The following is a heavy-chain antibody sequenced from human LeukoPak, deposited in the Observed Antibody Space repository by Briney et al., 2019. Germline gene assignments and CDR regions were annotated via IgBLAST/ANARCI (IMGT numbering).Heavy chain of an antibody. CDR1: GFTFSSYA. Sequence: GGSLRLSCAASGFTFSSYAMHWVRQAPGKGLEWVAVISYDGSNKYYADSVKGRFTISGDNSKNTLYLQMNSLRAEDTAVYYCARLHSSDSPLDYWGQGTLVTVSS. CDR2: ISYDGSNK. J-gene: IGHJ4*02. D-gene: IGHD6-19*01. V-gene: IGHV3-30-3*01. CDR3: ARLHSSDSPLDY.